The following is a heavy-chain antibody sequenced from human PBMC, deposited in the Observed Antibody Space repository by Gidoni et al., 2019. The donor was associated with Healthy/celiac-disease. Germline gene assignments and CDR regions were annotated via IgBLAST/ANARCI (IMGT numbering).Heavy chain of an antibody. J-gene: IGHJ5*02. V-gene: IGHV4-39*01. CDR2: IYYSGST. D-gene: IGHD6-19*01. CDR3: ARKVGQWLVPGWFDP. Sequence: QLQLQESGPGRVKPSETLSLTCTVPGGSISSSSYYWGWIRQPPGKGLEWIGSIYYSGSTYYNPSLKSRVTISVDTSKNQFSLKLSSVTAADTAVYYCARKVGQWLVPGWFDPWGQGTLVTVSS. CDR1: GGSISSSSYY.